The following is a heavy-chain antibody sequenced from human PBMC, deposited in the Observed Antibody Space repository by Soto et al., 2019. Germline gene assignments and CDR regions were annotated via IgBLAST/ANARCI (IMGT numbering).Heavy chain of an antibody. CDR2: IRSKANSYAT. D-gene: IGHD3-22*01. CDR3: TRYLERGYDY. CDR1: GFTFSGSA. J-gene: IGHJ4*02. Sequence: PLGGSLRLSCSSSGFTFSGSAMHWVRQASGKGLEWVGRIRSKANSYATAYAASVKGRFTISRDDSKNTAYLQMNSLKTEDTAVYYCTRYLERGYDYWGQGTLVTVSS. V-gene: IGHV3-73*01.